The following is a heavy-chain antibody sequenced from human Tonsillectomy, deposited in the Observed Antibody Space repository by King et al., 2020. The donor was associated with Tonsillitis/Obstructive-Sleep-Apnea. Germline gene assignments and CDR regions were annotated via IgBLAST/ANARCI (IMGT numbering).Heavy chain of an antibody. J-gene: IGHJ6*01. CDR1: GFTFRSHA. CDR3: ARDIGAAVTYYVMDA. Sequence: VQLVESGGGVVQPGRSLRLSCAASGFTFRSHAIHWVRQAPGKGLEWVAVISYDGSNKYYADSVKGRFTISRDTSKNTLYLQMNSLRAEDTAVYYCARDIGAAVTYYVMDAWGQGATVTVSS. CDR2: ISYDGSNK. D-gene: IGHD6-25*01. V-gene: IGHV3-30*04.